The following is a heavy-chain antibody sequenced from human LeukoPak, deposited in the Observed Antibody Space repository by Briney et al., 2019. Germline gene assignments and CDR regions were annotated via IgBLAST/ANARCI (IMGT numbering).Heavy chain of an antibody. CDR2: IIPMSGIA. J-gene: IGHJ4*02. Sequence: SVKVSCKASGGTFSRYAISWVRQAPGQGLEWMGGIIPMSGIANYAQKFQGRVTITADESTSTAYMELSSLRSEDTAVYYCARDRPYTGGWRGFDYWGQGTLVTVSS. V-gene: IGHV1-69*13. D-gene: IGHD6-19*01. CDR3: ARDRPYTGGWRGFDY. CDR1: GGTFSRYA.